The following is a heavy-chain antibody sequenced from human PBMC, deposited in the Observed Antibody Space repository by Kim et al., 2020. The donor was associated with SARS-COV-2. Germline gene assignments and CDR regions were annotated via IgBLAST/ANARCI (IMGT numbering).Heavy chain of an antibody. CDR2: INRSGST. Sequence: SETLSLTCAVYGGSFSGYYWSWIRQPPGKGLEWIGEINRSGSTNYNPSLKSRVTISVDTSKNQFSLKLSSVTAADTAVYYCARGDYYGSGIGYWGQGTLV. CDR1: GGSFSGYY. D-gene: IGHD3-10*01. V-gene: IGHV4-34*01. J-gene: IGHJ4*02. CDR3: ARGDYYGSGIGY.